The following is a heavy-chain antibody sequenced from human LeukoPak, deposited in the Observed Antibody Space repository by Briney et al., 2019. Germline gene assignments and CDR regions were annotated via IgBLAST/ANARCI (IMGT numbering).Heavy chain of an antibody. Sequence: SETLSLTCTVSGGSISSYYRSWIRQPPGKGLEWIGYIYYSGSTNYNPSLKSRVTISVDTSKNQFSLKLSSVTAADTAVYYCARGTKHAPIRPLFDYWGQGTLVTVSS. CDR3: ARGTKHAPIRPLFDY. J-gene: IGHJ4*02. D-gene: IGHD4-17*01. CDR2: IYYSGST. CDR1: GGSISSYY. V-gene: IGHV4-59*12.